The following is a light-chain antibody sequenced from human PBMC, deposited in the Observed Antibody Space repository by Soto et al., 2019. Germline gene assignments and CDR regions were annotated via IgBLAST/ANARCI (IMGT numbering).Light chain of an antibody. Sequence: QSVLTQPASVSGSPGQSITISCTGTSSDVGGYHHVSWYQHSPGKAPKLILFAVSDRPSGVSHRFSGSKSGNTASLTISGRRAEDEADYYCCSYTNLSTVVFGGGTKLTVL. CDR1: SSDVGGYHH. V-gene: IGLV2-14*01. J-gene: IGLJ2*01. CDR2: AVS. CDR3: CSYTNLSTVV.